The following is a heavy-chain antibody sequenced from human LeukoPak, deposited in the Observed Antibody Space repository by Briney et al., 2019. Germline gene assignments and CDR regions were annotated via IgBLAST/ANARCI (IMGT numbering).Heavy chain of an antibody. CDR3: ARDAGRDAFDV. CDR1: GYSISSGYY. D-gene: IGHD6-13*01. J-gene: IGHJ3*01. Sequence: SETLSLTCTVSGYSISSGYYWGWIRQPPGKGLEWIGSFYDSGNTYYNPSLKSRVTISVDTSNNQFSLRLSSVAAADTAVYFCARDAGRDAFDVWGQGTLVIVSS. CDR2: FYDSGNT. V-gene: IGHV4-38-2*02.